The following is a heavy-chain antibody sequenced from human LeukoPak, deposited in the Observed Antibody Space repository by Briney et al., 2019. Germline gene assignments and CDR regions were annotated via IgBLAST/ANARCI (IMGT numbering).Heavy chain of an antibody. CDR2: IYYSGST. D-gene: IGHD2-2*03. Sequence: SETLSLTCTVSGGSIKNYYWIWIRQSPGKGLEWIGSIYYSGSTNYNPSLKSRVTISVDTSKNQFSLKLSSVTAADTAVYYCARAGYCSSTSCQWVPLVWGQGTTVTVSS. V-gene: IGHV4-59*01. CDR1: GGSIKNYY. CDR3: ARAGYCSSTSCQWVPLV. J-gene: IGHJ6*02.